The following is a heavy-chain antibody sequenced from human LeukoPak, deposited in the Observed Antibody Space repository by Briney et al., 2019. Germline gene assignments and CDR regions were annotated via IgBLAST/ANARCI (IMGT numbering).Heavy chain of an antibody. CDR3: ASTIVDTAMVHFDY. CDR1: GGSISSYY. CDR2: IYYSGST. Sequence: PSETLSLTCTVSGGSISSYYWSWIRQPPGKGLEWIGYIYYSGSTNYNPSLKSRVTISVDTSKNQFSLKLSSVTAADTAVYYCASTIVDTAMVHFDYWGQGTLVTVSS. V-gene: IGHV4-59*01. D-gene: IGHD5-18*01. J-gene: IGHJ4*02.